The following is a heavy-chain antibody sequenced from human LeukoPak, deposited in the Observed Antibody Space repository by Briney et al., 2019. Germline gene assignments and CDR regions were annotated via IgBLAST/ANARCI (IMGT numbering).Heavy chain of an antibody. CDR3: ARYHSSSGYFDY. CDR1: GFTFSSYA. D-gene: IGHD6-6*01. CDR2: ISGSGGST. V-gene: IGHV3-23*01. J-gene: IGHJ4*02. Sequence: GGSLRLSCPASGFTFSSYAMSWVRQAPGKGLEWVSAISGSGGSTYYADSVKGRFTISRDNSKNTLYLQMNSLRAEDTAVYYCARYHSSSGYFDYWGQGTLVTVSS.